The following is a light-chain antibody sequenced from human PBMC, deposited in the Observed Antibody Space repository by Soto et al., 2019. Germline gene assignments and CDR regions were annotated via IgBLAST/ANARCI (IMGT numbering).Light chain of an antibody. V-gene: IGKV1-39*01. CDR3: QQSYSRPLT. J-gene: IGKJ4*01. CDR2: AAS. CDR1: QSISSY. Sequence: DIQTTQSPSSLSASVGDRVTITCRASQSISSYLNWYQQKPGKAPKLLIYAASSLQSGVPSRFSGSGSGTDFTLTISSLQPEDFATYYCQQSYSRPLTFGGGTKVDIK.